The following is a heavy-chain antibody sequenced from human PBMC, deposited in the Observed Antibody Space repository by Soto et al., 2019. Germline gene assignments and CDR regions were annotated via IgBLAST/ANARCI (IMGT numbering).Heavy chain of an antibody. CDR2: ISGSGGST. CDR3: AKDPGVVVVVAALIDDDAFDI. CDR1: GFTFSSYA. J-gene: IGHJ3*02. D-gene: IGHD2-15*01. V-gene: IGHV3-23*01. Sequence: EVQLLESGGGLVQPGGSLRLSCAASGFTFSSYAMSWVRQAPGKGLEWVSAISGSGGSTYYADSVKGRFTISRDNSKNTLYLQMNSLRAEDTAVDYCAKDPGVVVVVAALIDDDAFDIWGQGTMVTVSS.